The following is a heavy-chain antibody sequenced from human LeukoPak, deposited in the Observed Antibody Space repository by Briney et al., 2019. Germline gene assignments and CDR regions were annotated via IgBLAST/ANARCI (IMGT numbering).Heavy chain of an antibody. Sequence: GGSLRLSCAASGFINSSVWMSWVRQAPGKGLEWVANIKQDGSEIVYVDSVKGRFTISRDNAKNSVFLQMNTLRAEDTAVYYCARDSYSSQWSHGMVVWGQGTTVTVSS. D-gene: IGHD6-13*01. CDR2: IKQDGSEI. CDR1: GFINSSVW. J-gene: IGHJ6*02. CDR3: ARDSYSSQWSHGMVV. V-gene: IGHV3-7*05.